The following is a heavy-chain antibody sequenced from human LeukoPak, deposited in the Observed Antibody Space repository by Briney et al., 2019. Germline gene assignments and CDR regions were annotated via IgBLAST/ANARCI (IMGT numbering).Heavy chain of an antibody. CDR3: AKYGSGSYYKSNWFDP. Sequence: GGSLRLSCAASGFTFSSYGMSWVRQAPGKGLEWVSAISGSGGSTYYADSVKGRFTIPRDNSKNTLYLQMNSLRAEDTAVYYCAKYGSGSYYKSNWFDPWGQGTLVTVSS. J-gene: IGHJ5*02. CDR1: GFTFSSYG. D-gene: IGHD3-10*01. CDR2: ISGSGGST. V-gene: IGHV3-23*01.